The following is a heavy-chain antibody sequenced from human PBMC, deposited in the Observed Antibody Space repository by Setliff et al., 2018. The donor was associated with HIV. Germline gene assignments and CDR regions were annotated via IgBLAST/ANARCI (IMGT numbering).Heavy chain of an antibody. CDR1: GGSISSGSYY. D-gene: IGHD1-1*01. J-gene: IGHJ6*03. V-gene: IGHV4-61*09. CDR2: IYTSGNT. CDR3: ARLGEHDTGDLDV. Sequence: SETLSLTCTVSGGSISSGSYYWTWIRKPAGKGLEWIGHIYTSGNTNYNPSLKSRVSISVATSKNQFFLTLTSVTAADSAVYYCARLGEHDTGDLDVWGKGTTGTVSS.